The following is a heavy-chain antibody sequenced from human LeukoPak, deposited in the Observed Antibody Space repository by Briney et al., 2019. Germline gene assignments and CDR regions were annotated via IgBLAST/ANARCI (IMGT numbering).Heavy chain of an antibody. CDR2: IYSGGST. CDR1: GFTVSSNY. V-gene: IGHV3-53*01. D-gene: IGHD3-10*01. J-gene: IGHJ4*01. Sequence: PGGSLRLSCAASGFTVSSNYMSWVGQAPGKGLEWVSVIYSGGSTYYADSVKGRFTISRDNSKNTLYLQMNSLRAEDTAVYYCASSNYYGSGSLNFDYWGQGPLVTVSS. CDR3: ASSNYYGSGSLNFDY.